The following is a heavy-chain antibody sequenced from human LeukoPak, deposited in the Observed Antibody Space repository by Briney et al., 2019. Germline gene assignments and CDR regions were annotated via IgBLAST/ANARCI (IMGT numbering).Heavy chain of an antibody. CDR1: GFTFSKYW. CDR3: ARDPIVGSGWYNNWFDP. D-gene: IGHD6-19*01. J-gene: IGHJ5*02. Sequence: SGGSLRLSCAASGFTFSKYWVHWVRQAPGKGLVWVSRINSDGSSTSYADSVKGRFTLSRDNAKNTLSLQMNSLRAEDTAVYYCARDPIVGSGWYNNWFDPWGQGTLVTVSS. CDR2: INSDGSST. V-gene: IGHV3-74*01.